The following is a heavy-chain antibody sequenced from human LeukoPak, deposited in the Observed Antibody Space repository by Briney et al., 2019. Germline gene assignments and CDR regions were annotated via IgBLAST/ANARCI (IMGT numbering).Heavy chain of an antibody. J-gene: IGHJ4*02. CDR3: ARVGYSSGWYYFDY. D-gene: IGHD6-19*01. CDR2: IYSGGST. V-gene: IGHV3-53*01. Sequence: GGSLRLSCAASGFTVSSNYMSWVRQAPGKGLEWVSVIYSGGSTYYADSVKGRFTISRDNSKNTLYLQMNSLRAEDTAVYYCARVGYSSGWYYFDYWGQGTLVTVSS. CDR1: GFTVSSNY.